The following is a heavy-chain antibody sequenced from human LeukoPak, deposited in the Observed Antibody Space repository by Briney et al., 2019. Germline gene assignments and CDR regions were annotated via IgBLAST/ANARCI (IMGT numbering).Heavy chain of an antibody. Sequence: SETLSLTCIVSGGSISSPNYYWSWIREPAGKRLEWIGRIYASGSTHYNPSLNSRVTISLDTSTNQLSLRLSSVTAADTAVYYCAGAPAGSLDWLSPLDYWGQGTLVTVSS. CDR1: GGSISSPNYY. CDR2: IYASGST. V-gene: IGHV4-61*02. J-gene: IGHJ4*02. CDR3: AGAPAGSLDWLSPLDY. D-gene: IGHD5-12*01.